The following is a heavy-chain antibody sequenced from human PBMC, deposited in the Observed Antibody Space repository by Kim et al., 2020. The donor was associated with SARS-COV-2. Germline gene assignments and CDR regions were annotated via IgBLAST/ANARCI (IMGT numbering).Heavy chain of an antibody. J-gene: IGHJ6*02. CDR2: IKQHGSEI. CDR3: ARSNAMDV. Sequence: GGSLRLSCAASGFTFSNYWMTWVRQAPGKALEWVSNIKQHGSEIYYVDSVKGRFTISRDSAKNSLYLQMNSLRAEDTALYYCARSNAMDVWGQGTTVTVSS. CDR1: GFTFSNYW. V-gene: IGHV3-7*03.